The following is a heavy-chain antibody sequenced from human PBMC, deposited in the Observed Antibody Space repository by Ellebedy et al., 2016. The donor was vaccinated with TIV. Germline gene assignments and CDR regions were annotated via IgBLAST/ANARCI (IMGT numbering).Heavy chain of an antibody. CDR2: THYRSKWYN. D-gene: IGHD1-1*01. V-gene: IGHV6-1*01. Sequence: SQTLSLTCAISGESVSSNSAAWNWLRQSPSRGLEWLGRTHYRSKWYNDYAVSVKSRITINPDTSKNQFSLQLKSVTPDDTAVYYCARDGRRGGFDPWGQGTPVTVSS. CDR3: ARDGRRGGFDP. CDR1: GESVSSNSAA. J-gene: IGHJ5*02.